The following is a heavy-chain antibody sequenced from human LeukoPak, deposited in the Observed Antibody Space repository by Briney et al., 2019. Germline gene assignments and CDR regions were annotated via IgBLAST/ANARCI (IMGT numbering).Heavy chain of an antibody. CDR3: ARDGTTVVGATIPFDY. D-gene: IGHD1-26*01. CDR2: INPNSGDT. V-gene: IGHV1-2*02. J-gene: IGHJ4*02. Sequence: GASVKVSCKASGYTFTAYYIHWVRQAPGLGLEWMGWINPNSGDTKYAQKFQGRVTMTRDTSISTAYMDLSSLRSDDTAFYYCARDGTTVVGATIPFDYWGQGTLVTVSS. CDR1: GYTFTAYY.